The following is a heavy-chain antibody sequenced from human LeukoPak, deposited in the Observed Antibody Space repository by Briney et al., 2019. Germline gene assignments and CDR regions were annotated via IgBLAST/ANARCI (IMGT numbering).Heavy chain of an antibody. V-gene: IGHV4-38-2*02. CDR1: GYSVSSGYY. CDR2: IYHSGST. CDR3: ARGRRDGYNPDAFDI. J-gene: IGHJ3*02. D-gene: IGHD5-24*01. Sequence: SETLSLTCTVSGYSVSSGYYWGWIRQPPGKGLEWIGSIYHSGSTYYNPSLKSRVTISVDTSKNQFSLKLSSVTAADTAVYYCARGRRDGYNPDAFDIWGQGTMVTVSS.